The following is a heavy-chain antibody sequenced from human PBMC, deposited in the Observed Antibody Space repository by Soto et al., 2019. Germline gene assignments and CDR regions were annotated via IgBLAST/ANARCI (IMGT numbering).Heavy chain of an antibody. CDR3: AHRHGYGELRS. V-gene: IGHV2-5*02. CDR2: IYWDDDK. CDR1: GFSLSTSGVG. J-gene: IGHJ4*02. D-gene: IGHD4-17*01. Sequence: QITLKESGPTLVKPTQTLTLTCTFSGFSLSTSGVGVGWFRQPPGKALEWLALIYWDDDKRYSPSLKSRLTITKDTSKNQVVLTMTNVDPVDTATYYCAHRHGYGELRSWGQGTLVTVSS.